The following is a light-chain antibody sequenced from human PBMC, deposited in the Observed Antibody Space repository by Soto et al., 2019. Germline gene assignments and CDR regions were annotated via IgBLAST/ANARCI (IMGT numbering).Light chain of an antibody. V-gene: IGLV2-14*01. Sequence: QSALTQPASVSGSPGQSITISCTGTSSDVGNYNYVSWYQQYPGRVPKLLIYMVSNRPSGVSNRFSGSKSGNTASLTISGLQAEDEADYYCAAWDDSLNGVVFGGGTKLTVL. CDR3: AAWDDSLNGVV. CDR2: MVS. CDR1: SSDVGNYNY. J-gene: IGLJ2*01.